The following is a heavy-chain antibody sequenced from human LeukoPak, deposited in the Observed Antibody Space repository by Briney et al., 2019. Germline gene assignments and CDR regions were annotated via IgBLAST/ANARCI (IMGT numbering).Heavy chain of an antibody. CDR3: VRQGGGDNCR. Sequence: GGSLRLSCAASGITLNTNDMDWVRQAPGKGLEWVSIMYPWGSAFYTDSVKGRFTVTRDESKNMMFLRMNTLRPDDTAMYYCVRQGGGDNCRWGQGALVTVSS. V-gene: IGHV3-66*02. CDR1: GITLNTND. D-gene: IGHD4-23*01. J-gene: IGHJ4*01. CDR2: MYPWGSA.